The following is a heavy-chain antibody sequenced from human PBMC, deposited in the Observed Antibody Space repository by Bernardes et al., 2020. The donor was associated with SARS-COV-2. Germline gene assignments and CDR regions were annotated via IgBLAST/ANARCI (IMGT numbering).Heavy chain of an antibody. V-gene: IGHV3-21*01. CDR2: VSSTGTYM. D-gene: IGHD3-10*01. CDR1: GFTFNSHS. J-gene: IGHJ6*02. Sequence: GGSLRLSCAASGFTFNSHSMNWVRQAPGKGLEWVSYVSSTGTYMVYADSVKGRFTISRDNAKNSLSLQMNSLTADDTAVYYCAREGHVSAGRPSPEISRYYYGMDVWGQGTTVTVSS. CDR3: AREGHVSAGRPSPEISRYYYGMDV.